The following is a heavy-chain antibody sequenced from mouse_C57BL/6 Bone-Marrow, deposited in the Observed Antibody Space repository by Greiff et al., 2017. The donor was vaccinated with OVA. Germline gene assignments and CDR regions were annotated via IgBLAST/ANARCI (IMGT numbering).Heavy chain of an antibody. V-gene: IGHV5-12*01. Sequence: DVMLVESGGGLVQPGGSLKLSCAASGFTFSDYYMYWVRQTPEKRLEWVAYISNGGGSTYYPDTVKGRFTISRDNAKNTLYRQMSRLKSEDTAMYYCARHWITTVVATPYAMDYWGQGTSVTVSS. CDR1: GFTFSDYY. CDR3: ARHWITTVVATPYAMDY. J-gene: IGHJ4*01. D-gene: IGHD1-1*01. CDR2: ISNGGGST.